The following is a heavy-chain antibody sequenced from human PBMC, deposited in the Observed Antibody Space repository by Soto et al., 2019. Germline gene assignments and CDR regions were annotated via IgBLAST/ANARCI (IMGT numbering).Heavy chain of an antibody. J-gene: IGHJ4*02. CDR3: ARPSVAVTWGPFDY. CDR1: GGSISAYY. D-gene: IGHD6-19*01. CDR2: IYYTGST. V-gene: IGHV4-59*01. Sequence: PSETLSLTYTVSGGSISAYYWNWVRQPPGKGLEWIGNIYYTGSTNYNPSLKSRVTISVDTSKNQFSLKLSSVTAADTAVYYCARPSVAVTWGPFDYWGQGTLVTVSS.